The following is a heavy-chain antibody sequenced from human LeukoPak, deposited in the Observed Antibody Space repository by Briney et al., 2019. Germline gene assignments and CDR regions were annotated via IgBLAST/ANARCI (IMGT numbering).Heavy chain of an antibody. CDR1: GGSISNYF. Sequence: SETLSLTCSVSGGSISNYFWCWIRQPPGKGLEWIGFISYSGNTNYNPSLKSRVTISVDTSKNQFSLKLSSVTAADTAVYYCARGRSIYYYDSSGYLPDYWGQGTLVTVSS. CDR2: ISYSGNT. D-gene: IGHD3-22*01. J-gene: IGHJ4*02. V-gene: IGHV4-59*12. CDR3: ARGRSIYYYDSSGYLPDY.